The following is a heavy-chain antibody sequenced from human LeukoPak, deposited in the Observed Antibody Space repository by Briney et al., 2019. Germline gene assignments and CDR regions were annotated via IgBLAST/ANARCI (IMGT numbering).Heavy chain of an antibody. CDR2: INHSGGT. D-gene: IGHD3-10*01. Sequence: SETLSLTCAVYGGSFSGYYWSWIRQPPGKGLEWIGEINHSGGTNYNPSLKSRVTISVDTSKNQFSLKLSSVTAADTAVYYCARRGYGSGSYYRGAWGQGTLVTVSS. CDR1: GGSFSGYY. J-gene: IGHJ5*02. CDR3: ARRGYGSGSYYRGA. V-gene: IGHV4-34*01.